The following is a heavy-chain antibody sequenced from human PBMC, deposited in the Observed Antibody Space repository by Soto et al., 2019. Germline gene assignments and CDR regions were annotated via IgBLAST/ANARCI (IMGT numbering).Heavy chain of an antibody. V-gene: IGHV1-69*01. J-gene: IGHJ3*02. CDR3: ATYVTYYYILTQAFDI. D-gene: IGHD3-9*01. Sequence: QVQLVQSGAEVKKPGSSVKVSCKASGGTFSSYAISWVRQAPGQGLEWMGGIIPIFGTANYAQKFQGRVTITADDSTITAYMELSSLRSKDTAVYDCATYVTYYYILTQAFDIWGQGTMVTVSS. CDR2: IIPIFGTA. CDR1: GGTFSSYA.